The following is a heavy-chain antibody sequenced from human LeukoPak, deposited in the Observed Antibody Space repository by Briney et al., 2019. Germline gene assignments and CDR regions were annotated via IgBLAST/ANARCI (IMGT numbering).Heavy chain of an antibody. J-gene: IGHJ4*02. D-gene: IGHD1-26*01. V-gene: IGHV1-46*01. CDR2: FRPSGTTT. CDR1: GYXSTDYY. CDR3: ARESGGRTGGKTFDY. Sequence: ASVKISCKASGYXSTDYYTHWVRQVPGQGLEWMGIFRPSGTTTVYPLELQGRVTLTRDTSTSTVYMELSSLTSADTAVYFCARESGGRTGGKTFDYWGQGTLVTVSS.